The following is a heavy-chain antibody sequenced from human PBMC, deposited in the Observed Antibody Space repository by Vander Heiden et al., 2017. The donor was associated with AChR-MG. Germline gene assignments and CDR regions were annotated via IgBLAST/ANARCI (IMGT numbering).Heavy chain of an antibody. D-gene: IGHD2-15*01. J-gene: IGHJ4*02. CDR1: GFTLSSYE. V-gene: IGHV3-48*03. Sequence: EVQLVESGGGLVQPGGSLRLSCAASGFTLSSYEMNEVLQAPGKGREWVSYISSSGSTIYYADSVKGRFTNSRDNAKNSLYLQMNSLRAEDTAVYYCARDGCSGGSCYRFDYWGQGTLVTVSS. CDR3: ARDGCSGGSCYRFDY. CDR2: ISSSGSTI.